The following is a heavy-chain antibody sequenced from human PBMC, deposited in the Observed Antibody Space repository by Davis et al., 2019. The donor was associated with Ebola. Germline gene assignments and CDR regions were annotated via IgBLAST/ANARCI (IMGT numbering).Heavy chain of an antibody. CDR3: ARGPTGYVPYYFDY. D-gene: IGHD3-9*01. J-gene: IGHJ4*02. Sequence: ASVKVSCKASGDTSNIYKIHWVRQAPGQGLEWMGWINTGNGDTGYSRKFQGRVTMTRNTSISTAYMELNSLRSEDTAVYYCARGPTGYVPYYFDYWGQGTLVTASS. CDR2: INTGNGDT. V-gene: IGHV1-8*01. CDR1: GDTSNIYK.